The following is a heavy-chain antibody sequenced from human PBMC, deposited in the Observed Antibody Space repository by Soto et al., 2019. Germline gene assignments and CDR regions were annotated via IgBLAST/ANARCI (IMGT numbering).Heavy chain of an antibody. CDR1: GFTFGNYA. Sequence: LRLSCAASGFTFGNYAVSWVRQAAGKGMEWVSTIGSGADTYYADSVKGRFIISRDNYKNTMYLQMNSLRADDAAVYYCAKGLGAHFHFSRCIDPWGQGTQVTVSS. J-gene: IGHJ5*02. V-gene: IGHV3-23*01. CDR3: AKGLGAHFHFSRCIDP. D-gene: IGHD3-3*02. CDR2: IGSGADT.